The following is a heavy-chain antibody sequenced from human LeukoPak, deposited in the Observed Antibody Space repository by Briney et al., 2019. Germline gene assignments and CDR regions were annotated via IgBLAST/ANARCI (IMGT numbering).Heavy chain of an antibody. Sequence: PSETLSLTCTVSGGSISSDGYYWSWIRQHPGKGLEWIGFIYYTGSTYYNPSLKSRVTIFPDTSKNQFSLRLTSVTAADTAVYYCARHGVYSSSSYFDYLGQGTLVTVSS. CDR1: GGSISSDGYY. CDR3: ARHGVYSSSSYFDY. CDR2: IYYTGST. V-gene: IGHV4-31*03. J-gene: IGHJ4*02. D-gene: IGHD6-6*01.